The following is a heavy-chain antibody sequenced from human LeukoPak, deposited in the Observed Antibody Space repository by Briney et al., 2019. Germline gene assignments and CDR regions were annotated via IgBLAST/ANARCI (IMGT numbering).Heavy chain of an antibody. Sequence: HPGGTLRLSCAASGFTFTSYGMTWVRQAPGKGLEWVSAISGSGSSTFYADSVKGRFTISRDNSKNTLYLQMNSLRAEDTAVYYCARTYDSSVCLGYWGQGTLVTVSS. V-gene: IGHV3-23*01. CDR3: ARTYDSSVCLGY. CDR1: GFTFTSYG. J-gene: IGHJ4*02. CDR2: ISGSGSST. D-gene: IGHD3-22*01.